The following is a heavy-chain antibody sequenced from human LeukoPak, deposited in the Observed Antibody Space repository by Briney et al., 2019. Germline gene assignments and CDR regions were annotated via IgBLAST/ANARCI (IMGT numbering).Heavy chain of an antibody. CDR3: AKDLYSGYDYPYFDY. J-gene: IGHJ4*02. Sequence: GGSLRLSCAASGFTFSSYGMHWVRQAPGKGLEWVAVISYDGSYKYYADSVKGRFTNSRDNSKKTLYLQMNSLRAEDTALYYCAKDLYSGYDYPYFDYWGQGTLVIVSS. CDR1: GFTFSSYG. V-gene: IGHV3-30*18. CDR2: ISYDGSYK. D-gene: IGHD5-12*01.